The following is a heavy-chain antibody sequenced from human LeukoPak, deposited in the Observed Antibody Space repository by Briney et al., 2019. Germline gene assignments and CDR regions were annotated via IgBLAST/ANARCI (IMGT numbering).Heavy chain of an antibody. Sequence: GASVKVSCKASGYTFTDYYMHWVRQAPGQGLEWMGWINPSSGGTNYAQKFQGRVTMTRDTSISTAYMELSRLRSDDTAVYYCAREGGGWLHNDGGYYFDYWGQGTLVTVSS. CDR3: AREGGGWLHNDGGYYFDY. CDR1: GYTFTDYY. D-gene: IGHD5-12*01. J-gene: IGHJ4*02. CDR2: INPSSGGT. V-gene: IGHV1-2*02.